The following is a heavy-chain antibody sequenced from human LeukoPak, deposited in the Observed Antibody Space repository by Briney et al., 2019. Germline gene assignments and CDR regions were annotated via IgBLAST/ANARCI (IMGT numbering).Heavy chain of an antibody. D-gene: IGHD5-18*01. J-gene: IGHJ3*02. CDR2: IKEDGSEN. CDR1: GFTFSYYW. V-gene: IGHV3-7*01. CDR3: ARDHYVDTAMVAAFDI. Sequence: GGSLRLSCAASGFTFSYYWMSWVRQAPGKGLEWVANIKEDGSENYSVDSVKGRFTISRDNAKNSLYLQMNSLRAEDTAVYYCARDHYVDTAMVAAFDIWGQGTMVTVSS.